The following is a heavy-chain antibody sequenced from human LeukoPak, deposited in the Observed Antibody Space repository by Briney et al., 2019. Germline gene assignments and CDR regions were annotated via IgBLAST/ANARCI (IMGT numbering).Heavy chain of an antibody. D-gene: IGHD6-13*01. J-gene: IGHJ4*02. CDR3: ARTTVIAEAGHFDY. V-gene: IGHV1-18*01. CDR2: ISAYNGNT. CDR1: GYTFTSYG. Sequence: ASVKVSCKASGYTFTSYGVSWARQAPGQGLEWMGWISAYNGNTNYAQKLQGRVTMTTDTSTSTAYMELRSLRSDDTAVYYCARTTVIAEAGHFDYCGQGTLVTVSS.